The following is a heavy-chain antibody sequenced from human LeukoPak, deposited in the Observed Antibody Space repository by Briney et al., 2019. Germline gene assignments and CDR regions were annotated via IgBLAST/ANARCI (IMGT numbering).Heavy chain of an antibody. CDR2: ISGSGGST. V-gene: IGHV3-23*01. Sequence: PGGSLRLSCAASGFTFSSYVMSWVRQAPGKGLEWVSVISGSGGSTYYADSVKGRFTISRDNSKNTLYPQMNSLRAEDTAIYYCTKVPSFWSGYYNYWGQGTLVTVSS. CDR3: TKVPSFWSGYYNY. D-gene: IGHD3-3*01. J-gene: IGHJ4*02. CDR1: GFTFSSYV.